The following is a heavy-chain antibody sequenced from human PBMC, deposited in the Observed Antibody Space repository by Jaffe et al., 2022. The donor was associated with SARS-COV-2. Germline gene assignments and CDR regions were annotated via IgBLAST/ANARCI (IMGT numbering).Heavy chain of an antibody. Sequence: QVQLLQSGSELKKPGASVKVACKASGYTFTRFAINWVRQAPGQGLEWMGWINTNSGNPTYAQGFTGRFVFSLDTSVSTAYLQISSLQAEDTAVYYCLRERLVQTDWGQGTLVTVSS. CDR2: INTNSGNP. J-gene: IGHJ1*01. CDR1: GYTFTRFA. V-gene: IGHV7-4-1*02. D-gene: IGHD3-9*01. CDR3: LRERLVQTD.